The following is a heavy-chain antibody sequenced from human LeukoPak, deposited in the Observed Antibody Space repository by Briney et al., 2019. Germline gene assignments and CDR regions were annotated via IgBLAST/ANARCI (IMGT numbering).Heavy chain of an antibody. CDR1: GFTFSDYY. D-gene: IGHD2-2*01. V-gene: IGHV3-11*06. J-gene: IGHJ4*02. CDR2: ICSSSTYT. Sequence: GGSLRLSCAASGFTFSDYYMSWIRQAPGKGLDTVSYICSSSTYTDYADSVKGRFTISIDNAKNSLYLQMNSLRAEDTAVYYCARVPGDCSSTSCFDMYFDYWGQGTLVTVSS. CDR3: ARVPGDCSSTSCFDMYFDY.